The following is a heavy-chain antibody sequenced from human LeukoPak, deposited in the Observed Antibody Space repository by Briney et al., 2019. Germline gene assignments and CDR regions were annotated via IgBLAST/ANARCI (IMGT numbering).Heavy chain of an antibody. CDR2: VYYSGST. CDR1: GGSISSYY. Sequence: PSETLSLTCTVSGGSISSYYWSWIRQPPGKGLEWIGYVYYSGSTSYNSSLKSRVTISLDTSKNQFSLKLSSVTAADTAVYYCARAYCSGGSCYRFAFDYWGQGSLVTVSS. J-gene: IGHJ4*02. V-gene: IGHV4-59*01. CDR3: ARAYCSGGSCYRFAFDY. D-gene: IGHD2-15*01.